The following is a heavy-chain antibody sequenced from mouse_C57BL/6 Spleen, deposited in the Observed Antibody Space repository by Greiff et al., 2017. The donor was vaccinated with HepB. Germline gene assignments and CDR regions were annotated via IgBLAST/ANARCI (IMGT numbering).Heavy chain of an antibody. CDR2: INPSTGGT. CDR3: ARRDYYGSSYYFDY. CDR1: GYSFTGYY. Sequence: VQLQQSGPELVNPGASVKISCKASGYSFTGYYMNWVKQSPEKSLEWIGEINPSTGGTTYNQKFKAKATLTVDKSSSTAYMQLKSLTSEDSAVYYCARRDYYGSSYYFDYWGQGTTLTVSS. J-gene: IGHJ2*01. V-gene: IGHV1-42*01. D-gene: IGHD1-1*01.